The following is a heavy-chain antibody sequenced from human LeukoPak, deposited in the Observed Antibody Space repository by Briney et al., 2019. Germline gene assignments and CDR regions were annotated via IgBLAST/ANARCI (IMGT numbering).Heavy chain of an antibody. J-gene: IGHJ4*02. CDR2: ISDNGGST. D-gene: IGHD3-10*02. Sequence: PGGSLRLSCVDSGFTVSSYTMSWVGQVPGKGLEWVSGISDNGGSTYYADSVKGRFTISRDNSKNTLYLQMNSLRVEDTAIYYCASRQGLGSHYVNWGQGTLVTVSS. CDR1: GFTVSSYT. V-gene: IGHV3-23*01. CDR3: ASRQGLGSHYVN.